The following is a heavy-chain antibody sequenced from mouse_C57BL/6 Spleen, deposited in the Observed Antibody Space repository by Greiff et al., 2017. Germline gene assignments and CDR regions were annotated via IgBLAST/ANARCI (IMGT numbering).Heavy chain of an antibody. CDR2: IDPANGNT. D-gene: IGHD1-1*01. Sequence: VQLKQSVAELVRPGASVKLSCTASGFNIKNTYMHWVQQRPEQGLEWIGRIDPANGNTKYAPKFQGKATITADTSYNTAYLQLSSLTSEDTAIYYSSFIATVVAPYAMDYWGQGTSVTVSS. CDR1: GFNIKNTY. V-gene: IGHV14-3*01. J-gene: IGHJ4*01. CDR3: SFIATVVAPYAMDY.